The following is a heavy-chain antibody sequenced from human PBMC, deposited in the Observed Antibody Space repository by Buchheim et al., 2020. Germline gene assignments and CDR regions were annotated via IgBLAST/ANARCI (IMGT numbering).Heavy chain of an antibody. J-gene: IGHJ4*02. CDR1: GYTFTTYD. D-gene: IGHD3-3*01. CDR2: MNPHSGNT. Sequence: QVQLVQSGAEVKKPGASVKVSCKASGYTFTTYDINWVRQATGQGLEWMGWMNPHSGNTGYAQKFQGRIIMTRDTSINPAYMELSSLRNDDTAVYYCVRRGSESGYSSGSFGYWGQGTL. CDR3: VRRGSESGYSSGSFGY. V-gene: IGHV1-8*01.